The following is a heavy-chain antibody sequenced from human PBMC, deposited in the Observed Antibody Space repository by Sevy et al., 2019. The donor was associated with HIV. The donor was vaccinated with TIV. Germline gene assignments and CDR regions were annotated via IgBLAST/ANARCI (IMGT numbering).Heavy chain of an antibody. CDR3: ARDAGLTKSGANIWAFDY. CDR1: GFTFRSYA. J-gene: IGHJ4*02. Sequence: GGSLRLSCAAFGFTFRSYAMHWVRQAPGKGLEWVAVISYDGNYENYAHSVKGRFTISRDNSKNTLYLQMNSLRAEDTAVYYCARDAGLTKSGANIWAFDYWGQGALVTVSS. CDR2: ISYDGNYE. V-gene: IGHV3-30-3*01. D-gene: IGHD2-15*01.